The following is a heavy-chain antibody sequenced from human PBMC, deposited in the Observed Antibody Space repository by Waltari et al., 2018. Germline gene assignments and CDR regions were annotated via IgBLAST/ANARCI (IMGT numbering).Heavy chain of an antibody. CDR2: STPLYGST. V-gene: IGHV1-69*14. CDR1: GGPSKRHA. CDR3: ARDLGGEAPLAF. J-gene: IGHJ4*02. Sequence: QVQVVQSGAEVKKPGSSVKVSCKASGGPSKRHAFSWVRQVSGQGLEWLGGSTPLYGSTFYSPKFEGRVIISADTWSGTMYMDLAGLTTEDTAVYYCARDLGGEAPLAFWGQGTLVSVS.